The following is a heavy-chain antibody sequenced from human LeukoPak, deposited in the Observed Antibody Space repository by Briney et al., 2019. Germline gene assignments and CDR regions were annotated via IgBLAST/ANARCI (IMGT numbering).Heavy chain of an antibody. CDR2: INSDGSST. D-gene: IGHD2-2*01. CDR1: GFTFSSCC. V-gene: IGHV3-74*01. J-gene: IGHJ4*02. CDR3: ARGYCSSTSCPKDYHFDY. Sequence: GGSLRLSCAASGFTFSSCCVHWVRQAPGKGLVWVSRINSDGSSTSYADSVKGRFTISRDNAKNTLYLQMNSLRAEDTAVYYCARGYCSSTSCPKDYHFDYWGQGTLVTVAS.